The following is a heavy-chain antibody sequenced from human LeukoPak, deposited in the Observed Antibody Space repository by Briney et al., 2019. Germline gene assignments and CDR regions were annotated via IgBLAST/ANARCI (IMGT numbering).Heavy chain of an antibody. CDR2: IYYSGST. V-gene: IGHV4-61*01. D-gene: IGHD2-2*01. J-gene: IGHJ6*02. Sequence: NPSETLSLTCTVSGGSVSSGSYYWSWIRQPPGRGLEWIGYIYYSGSTNYNPSLKSRVTISVDTSKNQFSLKLSSVTAADTAVYYCAREGGPEGVVPAAGYYYYGMDVWGQGTTVTVSS. CDR1: GGSVSSGSYY. CDR3: AREGGPEGVVPAAGYYYYGMDV.